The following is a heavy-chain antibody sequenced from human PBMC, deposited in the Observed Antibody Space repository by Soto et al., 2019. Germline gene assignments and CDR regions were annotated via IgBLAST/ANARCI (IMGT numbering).Heavy chain of an antibody. V-gene: IGHV4-30-4*01. Sequence: SETLSLTCTVSGGSISSGDYYWSWIRQPPGKGLEWIGYIYYSGSTYYNPSPKSRVTISVDTSKNQFSLKLSSVTAADTAVYYCARDYYGSGKTYYYYGLDVWGQGTTVTVSS. D-gene: IGHD3-10*01. J-gene: IGHJ6*02. CDR1: GGSISSGDYY. CDR3: ARDYYGSGKTYYYYGLDV. CDR2: IYYSGST.